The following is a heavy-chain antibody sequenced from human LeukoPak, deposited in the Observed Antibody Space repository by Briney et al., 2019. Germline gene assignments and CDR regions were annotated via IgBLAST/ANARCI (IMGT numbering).Heavy chain of an antibody. D-gene: IGHD3-22*01. V-gene: IGHV3-30-3*01. Sequence: GGSLRLSCAASGFTFSSYAMHWVRQAPGKGLEWVAVISYDGSNKYYADSVKGRFTISRDNSKNTLYLQMNSLRAEDTAVYYCAKDRGSGYYYNFDYWGQGTLVTVSS. CDR2: ISYDGSNK. CDR1: GFTFSSYA. CDR3: AKDRGSGYYYNFDY. J-gene: IGHJ4*02.